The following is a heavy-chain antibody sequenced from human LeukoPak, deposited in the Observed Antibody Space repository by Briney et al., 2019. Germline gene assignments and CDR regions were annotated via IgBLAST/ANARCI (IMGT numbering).Heavy chain of an antibody. J-gene: IGHJ4*02. CDR1: GFTFSSYS. CDR2: ISSSSSTI. V-gene: IGHV3-48*02. CDR3: AKDANYYDSSGYYGPFDY. Sequence: PGGSLRLSCAASGFTFSSYSMNWVRQAPGKGLEWVSYISSSSSTIYYADSVKGRFTISRDNAKNSLYLQMNSLRDEDTAVYYCAKDANYYDSSGYYGPFDYWGQGTLVTVSS. D-gene: IGHD3-22*01.